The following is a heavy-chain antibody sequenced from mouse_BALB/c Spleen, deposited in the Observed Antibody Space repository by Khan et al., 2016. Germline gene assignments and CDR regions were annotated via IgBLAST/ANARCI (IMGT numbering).Heavy chain of an antibody. Sequence: EVELVESGGGLVQPGGSRKLSCAASGFTFSRFGMHWVRQAPEKGLEWVAYISSGSSTIYYADTLKGRFTISRDNPKNALFLQMTRLRSEDTAMNYCASGDYWGQGTTLTVSS. V-gene: IGHV5-17*02. CDR3: ASGDY. J-gene: IGHJ2*01. CDR2: ISSGSSTI. CDR1: GFTFSRFG.